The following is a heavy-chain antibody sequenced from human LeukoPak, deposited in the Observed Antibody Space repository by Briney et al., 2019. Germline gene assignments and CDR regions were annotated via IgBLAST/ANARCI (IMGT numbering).Heavy chain of an antibody. D-gene: IGHD3-3*01. CDR3: AFWSGRMDY. CDR2: ITHSGST. CDR1: GGSFSGYY. V-gene: IGHV4-34*01. Sequence: SETLSLTCDAYGGSFSGYYWTWIRQPPGKGLEWIGEITHSGSTNYNPSLKSRVTISVDTSKTQFSLKLTSLTAADTAVYYCAFWSGRMDYWGQGTLVTVST. J-gene: IGHJ4*02.